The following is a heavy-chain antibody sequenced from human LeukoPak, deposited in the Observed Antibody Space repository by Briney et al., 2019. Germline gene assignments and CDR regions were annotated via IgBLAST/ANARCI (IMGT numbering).Heavy chain of an antibody. CDR2: ISSSSSYI. D-gene: IGHD3-3*01. V-gene: IGHV3-21*01. CDR3: AKDYDFWSGLDC. J-gene: IGHJ4*02. CDR1: GFTFSSYS. Sequence: PGGSLRLFCAVSGFTFSSYSMSWVRQAPGKGLEWVSSISSSSSYIYYADSVKGRFTISRDNAKNSLYLQMNSLRAEDTAVYYCAKDYDFWSGLDCWAQGTLVTVSS.